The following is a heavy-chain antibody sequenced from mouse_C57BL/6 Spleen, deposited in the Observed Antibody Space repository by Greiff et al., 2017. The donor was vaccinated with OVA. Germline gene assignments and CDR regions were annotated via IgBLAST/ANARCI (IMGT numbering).Heavy chain of an antibody. J-gene: IGHJ4*01. CDR3: TRYYYYGSSYGDY. CDR1: GYTFTDYE. Sequence: QVQLQQSGAELVRPGASVTLSCKASGYTFTDYEMHWVKQTPVHGLEWIGAIDPETGGTAYNQKFKGKAILTADKSSSTAYMELRSLTSEDSAVYYCTRYYYYGSSYGDYWGQGTSVTVSS. D-gene: IGHD1-1*01. V-gene: IGHV1-15*01. CDR2: IDPETGGT.